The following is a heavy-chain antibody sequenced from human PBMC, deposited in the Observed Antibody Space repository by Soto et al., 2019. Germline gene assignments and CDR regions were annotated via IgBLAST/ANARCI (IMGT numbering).Heavy chain of an antibody. D-gene: IGHD1-26*01. Sequence: QVQLVQSGAEVKKPGASVKVSCKASGYTFTSYDINWVRQATGQGLEWMGWMNPNSGNTGFAQKFQGRVTMTRNTSTTTAYMELSSLRSDDTAVYYCASQVGATGFAYWGQGTLVTVSS. CDR3: ASQVGATGFAY. CDR2: MNPNSGNT. J-gene: IGHJ4*02. CDR1: GYTFTSYD. V-gene: IGHV1-8*01.